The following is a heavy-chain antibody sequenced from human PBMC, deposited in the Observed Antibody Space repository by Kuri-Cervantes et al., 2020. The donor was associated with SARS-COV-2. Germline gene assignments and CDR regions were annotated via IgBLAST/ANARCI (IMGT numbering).Heavy chain of an antibody. D-gene: IGHD7-27*01. CDR1: GFTFSSYA. CDR3: ARDTELGMWSGGYFDL. CDR2: ISSNGGST. J-gene: IGHJ2*01. Sequence: GESLKISCAASGFTFSSYAMHWVRQAPGKGLEYVSAISSNGGSTYYADSVKGRFTISRDNSKNTLYLQMGSLRAEDIAVYYCARDTELGMWSGGYFDLWGRGTLVTVSS. V-gene: IGHV3-64*02.